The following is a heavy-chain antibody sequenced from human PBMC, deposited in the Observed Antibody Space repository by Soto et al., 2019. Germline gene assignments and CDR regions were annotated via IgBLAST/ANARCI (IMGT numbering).Heavy chain of an antibody. CDR2: ISYDGSKK. J-gene: IGHJ5*02. D-gene: IGHD2-21*02. CDR3: AKDSEAYCGGDCYSWKLDGWLDP. V-gene: IGHV3-30*18. CDR1: GFTFSTYV. Sequence: TGGSLRLSCAASGFTFSTYVMPWVRQAPGKGLEWVAVISYDGSKKYYADSVKGRFTISRDNSKNTLYLQMNSLRAEDTAVFYCAKDSEAYCGGDCYSWKLDGWLDPWGQGMLVTVSS.